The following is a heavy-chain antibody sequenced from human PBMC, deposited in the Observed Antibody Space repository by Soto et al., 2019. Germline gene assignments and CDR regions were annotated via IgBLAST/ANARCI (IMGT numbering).Heavy chain of an antibody. CDR2: IYTSGST. CDR3: ARDRSSSWSRYYYYGMDV. CDR1: GGSISSYY. V-gene: IGHV4-4*07. J-gene: IGHJ6*02. D-gene: IGHD6-13*01. Sequence: SETLSLTCTVSGGSISSYYWSWIRQPAGKGLEWIGRIYTSGSTNYNPSLKSRATMSVDTSKNQFSLKLSSVTAADTAVYYCARDRSSSWSRYYYYGMDVWGQGTTVTVSS.